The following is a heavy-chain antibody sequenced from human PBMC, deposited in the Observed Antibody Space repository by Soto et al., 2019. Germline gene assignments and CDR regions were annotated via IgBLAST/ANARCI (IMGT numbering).Heavy chain of an antibody. J-gene: IGHJ5*02. CDR3: ARASYCGGDCYPQGGWFDP. V-gene: IGHV3-21*01. D-gene: IGHD2-21*02. CDR2: ISSSSSYI. CDR1: GFAFSDYY. Sequence: GGSLRLSCAASGFAFSDYYMNWVRQAPGKGLEWVSSISSSSSYIYYADSVEGRFTISRDNAKNSLYLQMNSLRAEDTAVYYCARASYCGGDCYPQGGWFDPWGQGTLVTVSS.